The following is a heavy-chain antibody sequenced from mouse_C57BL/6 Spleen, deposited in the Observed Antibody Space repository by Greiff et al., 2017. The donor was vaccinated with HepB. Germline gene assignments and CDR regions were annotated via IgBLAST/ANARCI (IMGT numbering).Heavy chain of an antibody. D-gene: IGHD1-1*01. CDR1: GYTFTDYE. J-gene: IGHJ3*01. CDR2: IDPETGGT. Sequence: LQESGAELVRPGASVTLSCKASGYTFTDYEMHWVKQTPVHGLEWIGAIDPETGGTAYNQKFKGKAILTADKSSSTAYMELRSLTSEDSAVYYCTRGDYYGSRGAYWGQGTLVTVSA. V-gene: IGHV1-15*01. CDR3: TRGDYYGSRGAY.